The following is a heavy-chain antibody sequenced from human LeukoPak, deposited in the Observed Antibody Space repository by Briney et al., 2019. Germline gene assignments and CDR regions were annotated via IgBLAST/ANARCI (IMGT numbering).Heavy chain of an antibody. J-gene: IGHJ4*02. CDR3: ARDPIAAVRFDY. CDR2: IWYDGSNK. Sequence: RRSLRLSCAASGFTFTSYGMHWVRQAPGKGLEWVAVIWYDGSNKYYADSVKGRFTISRDNSKNTLYLQMNSLRAEDTAVYYCARDPIAAVRFDYWGQGTLVTVSS. V-gene: IGHV3-33*01. D-gene: IGHD6-13*01. CDR1: GFTFTSYG.